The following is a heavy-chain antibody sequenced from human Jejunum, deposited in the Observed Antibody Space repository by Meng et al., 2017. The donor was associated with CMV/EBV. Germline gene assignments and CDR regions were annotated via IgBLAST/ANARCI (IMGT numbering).Heavy chain of an antibody. V-gene: IGHV4-61*01. Sequence: SLTCTVSGGSVSSGSYVWSWIRQRPGKGLEWIGYIYYSESTSYNPSLKSRVTISKDTSKNQLSLKLSSVTAADTAVYYCARGRGWFDPWGQGTLVTVSS. CDR3: ARGRGWFDP. D-gene: IGHD3-16*01. CDR2: IYYSEST. CDR1: GGSVSSGSYV. J-gene: IGHJ5*02.